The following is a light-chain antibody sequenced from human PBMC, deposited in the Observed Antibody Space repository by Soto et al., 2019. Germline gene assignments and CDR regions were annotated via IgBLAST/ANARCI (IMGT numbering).Light chain of an antibody. J-gene: IGKJ4*01. CDR2: AAS. CDR1: QSISSY. V-gene: IGKV1-39*01. Sequence: DIHMSDSPSSLAASEGDRVTITCRASQSISSYLNWYQQKPGKAPKLLIYAASSLQSGVPSRFSGSGSGTDFTLTISSLQPEDFATYYCQQSYSTLALTFGGGTKVDIK. CDR3: QQSYSTLALT.